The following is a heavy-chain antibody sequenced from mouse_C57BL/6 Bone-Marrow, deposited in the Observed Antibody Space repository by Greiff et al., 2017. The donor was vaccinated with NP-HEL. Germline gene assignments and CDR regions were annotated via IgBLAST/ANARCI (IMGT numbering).Heavy chain of an antibody. J-gene: IGHJ1*03. Sequence: QVQLQQPGAELVKPGASVKMFCKASGYTFTSYWITWVKQRPGQGLEWIGDIYPGSGSTTYNEKFKSQATLTVDTSASTAYMPSSSLTAEDSAVYYCARFTTGVATDWYCDVWGTGTTVTVSS. D-gene: IGHD1-1*01. CDR1: GYTFTSYW. V-gene: IGHV1-55*01. CDR2: IYPGSGST. CDR3: ARFTTGVATDWYCDV.